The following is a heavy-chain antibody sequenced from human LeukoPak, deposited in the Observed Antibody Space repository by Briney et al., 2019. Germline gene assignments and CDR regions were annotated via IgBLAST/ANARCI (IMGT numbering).Heavy chain of an antibody. CDR3: ARDREYGDYVNWFDP. CDR2: INPNSGGT. V-gene: IGHV1-2*02. J-gene: IGHJ5*02. Sequence: ASVKVSCKASGYTFTGYYMHWVRQAPGQGLEWMGWINPNSGGTNYAQKFQDRVTMTRDTSISTAYMELSRLRSDDTAVYYCARDREYGDYVNWFDPWGQGTLVTVSS. CDR1: GYTFTGYY. D-gene: IGHD4-17*01.